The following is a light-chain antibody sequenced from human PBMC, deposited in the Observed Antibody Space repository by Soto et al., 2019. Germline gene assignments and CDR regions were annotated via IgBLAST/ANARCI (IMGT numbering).Light chain of an antibody. CDR2: DTS. CDR3: LLSYSGARPWV. J-gene: IGLJ3*02. V-gene: IGLV7-46*01. CDR1: TGAVTSGHY. Sequence: QTVVTQEPSLTVSPGGTVTLTCGSSTGAVTSGHYPYWFQQKPGQAPRTLIYDTSNKHSWTPARFSGSLLGGIAALTLSGAQPEDEAEYYCLLSYSGARPWVFGGGTKVTVL.